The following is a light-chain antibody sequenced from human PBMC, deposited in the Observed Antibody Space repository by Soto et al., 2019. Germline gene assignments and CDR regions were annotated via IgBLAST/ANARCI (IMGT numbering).Light chain of an antibody. CDR3: QQYNTYPVT. CDR2: KAS. Sequence: DIQMTQSPSTLSASVGDRVTITCRASQSISSWLAWYQQKPGKAPNLLIYKASSLERGVPSRISGSGSGTEFTLTISSLQPDDFATYFCQQYNTYPVTFGGGTKVEIK. J-gene: IGKJ4*01. V-gene: IGKV1-5*03. CDR1: QSISSW.